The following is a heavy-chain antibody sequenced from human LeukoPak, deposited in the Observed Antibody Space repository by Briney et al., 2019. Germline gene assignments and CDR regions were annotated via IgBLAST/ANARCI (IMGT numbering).Heavy chain of an antibody. CDR3: AKALGDYSNYLYYFDY. CDR2: ISWNSGSI. J-gene: IGHJ4*02. Sequence: GGSLILSCAASGFTFDDYAMHWVRQAPGKGLEWVSGISWNSGSIGYADSVKGRFTISRDNAKNSLYLQMNSLRAEDTALYYCAKALGDYSNYLYYFDYWGQGTLVTVSS. D-gene: IGHD4-11*01. CDR1: GFTFDDYA. V-gene: IGHV3-9*01.